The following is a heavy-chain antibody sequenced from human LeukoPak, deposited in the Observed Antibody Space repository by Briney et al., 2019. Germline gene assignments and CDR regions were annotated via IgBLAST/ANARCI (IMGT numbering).Heavy chain of an antibody. Sequence: SETLSLTCTVSGGSISSSSYYWGWIRQPPGKGLEWIGSIYYSGSTYYNPSLKSRVTISVDTSKNQFSLKLSSVTAADRAVYYCAMDCSGGSCFDPWCQGTLVAVSS. CDR2: IYYSGST. CDR1: GGSISSSSYY. J-gene: IGHJ5*02. V-gene: IGHV4-39*01. D-gene: IGHD2-15*01. CDR3: AMDCSGGSCFDP.